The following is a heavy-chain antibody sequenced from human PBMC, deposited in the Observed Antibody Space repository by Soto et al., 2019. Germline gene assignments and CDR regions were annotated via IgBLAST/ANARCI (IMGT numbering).Heavy chain of an antibody. D-gene: IGHD6-13*01. J-gene: IGHJ4*02. CDR2: IYYSGST. CDR3: ARGGEYRSRPELDY. CDR1: GGSISSGGYY. V-gene: IGHV4-31*03. Sequence: QVQLQESGPGLVKPSQTLSLTCTVSGGSISSGGYYWSWIRQHPGKGLEWIGYIYYSGSTYYNPSLKSRVTIAVDTSKNQFSLKLSSVTAAGTAVYYCARGGEYRSRPELDYWGQGTLVTVSS.